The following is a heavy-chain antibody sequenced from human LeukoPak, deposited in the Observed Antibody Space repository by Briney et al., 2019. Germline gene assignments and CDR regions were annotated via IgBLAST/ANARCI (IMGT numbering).Heavy chain of an antibody. CDR2: ISYSGTT. CDR3: AANSADYNTLGSSYKV. V-gene: IGHV4-39*01. J-gene: IGHJ4*02. Sequence: SETLSLTCTVSSASITSSPYFWGWIRQSPGKGLEWIGSISYSGTTYYNLSLKSRVTISVDTSKNQFSLKLNSVTAADTAVFYCAANSADYNTLGSSYKVWGQGTLVTVSS. CDR1: SASITSSPYF. D-gene: IGHD3-10*01.